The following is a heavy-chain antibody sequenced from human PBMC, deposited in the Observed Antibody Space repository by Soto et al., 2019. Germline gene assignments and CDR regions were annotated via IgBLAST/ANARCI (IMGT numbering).Heavy chain of an antibody. CDR3: ARIRPSTMVRGLLYYFDY. Sequence: LVNPTQTLTLTCTFSGFSLSTSGMCVSWIRQPPGKALEWLARIDWDDDKYYSTSLKTRLTISKDTSKNQVVLTMTNMDPVDTATYYCARIRPSTMVRGLLYYFDYWGQGTLVTVSS. V-gene: IGHV2-70*11. CDR2: IDWDDDK. J-gene: IGHJ4*02. CDR1: GFSLSTSGMC. D-gene: IGHD3-10*01.